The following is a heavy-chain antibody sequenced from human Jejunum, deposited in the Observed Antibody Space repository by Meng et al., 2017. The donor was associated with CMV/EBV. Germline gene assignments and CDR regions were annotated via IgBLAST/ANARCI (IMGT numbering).Heavy chain of an antibody. CDR3: ATTYSGRYETS. D-gene: IGHD1-26*01. CDR2: INPKNGDT. Sequence: CKASGYTFTGYQMHWVRQAPGQGLEWVGRINPKNGDTKYAAKFQGRVTMTRDTSITTAYMEVSRLRSDDTALYYCATTYSGRYETSWGQGTLVTVSS. V-gene: IGHV1-2*06. J-gene: IGHJ4*02. CDR1: GYTFTGYQ.